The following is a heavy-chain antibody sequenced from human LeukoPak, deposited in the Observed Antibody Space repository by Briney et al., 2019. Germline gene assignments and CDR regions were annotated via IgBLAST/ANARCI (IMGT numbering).Heavy chain of an antibody. CDR1: GYGFTTYW. Sequence: PGESLKISCKIGGYGFTTYWIGWVRPMSGEGLEWMGIIYPGDSETRYSPSFQGQVTMSVDKSISTAYLQWSSLKYSDTAMYYCARLSGRDFDFWGQGTLVTVSS. D-gene: IGHD1-26*01. CDR3: ARLSGRDFDF. J-gene: IGHJ4*02. CDR2: IYPGDSET. V-gene: IGHV5-51*01.